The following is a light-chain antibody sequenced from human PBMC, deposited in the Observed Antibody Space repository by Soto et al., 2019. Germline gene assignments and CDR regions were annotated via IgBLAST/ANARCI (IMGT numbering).Light chain of an antibody. CDR2: WAS. CDR3: QQHYNTPWT. CDR1: QSFLYSSNNKNY. J-gene: IGKJ1*01. Sequence: DIVMTQSPDSLSVSLGERATINCNSSQSFLYSSNNKNYLAWYQQKAGQPPKLLIYWASTRESGVPDRFSGSGSGTDFTLTISSLQAEDVAVYYCQQHYNTPWTFGQGTKVDI. V-gene: IGKV4-1*01.